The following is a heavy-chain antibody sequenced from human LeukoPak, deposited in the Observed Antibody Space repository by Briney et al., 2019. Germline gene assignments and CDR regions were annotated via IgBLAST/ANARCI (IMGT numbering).Heavy chain of an antibody. CDR3: ARDQGGSSSPFDY. CDR1: GFTFSSYS. V-gene: IGHV3-21*01. D-gene: IGHD6-6*01. CDR2: ISSSSSYI. J-gene: IGHJ4*02. Sequence: GGSLRLSCAASGFTFSSYSMNWVRQAPGNGMEWVSSISSSSSYIYYADSVKGRFTISRDNAKNSLYLQMNSLRAEDTAVYYCARDQGGSSSPFDYWGQGTLVTVSS.